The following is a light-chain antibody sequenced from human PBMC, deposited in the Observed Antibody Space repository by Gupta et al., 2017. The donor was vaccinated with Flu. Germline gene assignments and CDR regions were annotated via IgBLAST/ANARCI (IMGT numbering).Light chain of an antibody. J-gene: IGKJ1*01. CDR3: QHYDSSRVT. CDR1: QSLSSTF. V-gene: IGKV3-20*01. Sequence: ERATLSCRASQSLSSTFLAWYLQKPGQAPRLLIYGASSRATGIPERFSGSGSGTDFTLSISSLEPEDFAVYYCQHYDSSRVTFGQGTKVEIK. CDR2: GAS.